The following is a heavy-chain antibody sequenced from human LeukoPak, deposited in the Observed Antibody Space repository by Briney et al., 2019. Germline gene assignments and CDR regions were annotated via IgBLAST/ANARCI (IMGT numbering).Heavy chain of an antibody. CDR2: INPNSGGT. CDR1: GYTFTGYY. V-gene: IGHV1-2*02. CDR3: ARELVRFLEYSDAFDI. J-gene: IGHJ3*02. Sequence: ASVKVSCKASGYTFTGYYMHWVRQAPGQGLEWMGWINPNSGGTNYAQKFQGRVTMTRDTSISTAYMELSRLRSDDTAVYYCARELVRFLEYSDAFDIWGQGTMVTVSS. D-gene: IGHD3-3*01.